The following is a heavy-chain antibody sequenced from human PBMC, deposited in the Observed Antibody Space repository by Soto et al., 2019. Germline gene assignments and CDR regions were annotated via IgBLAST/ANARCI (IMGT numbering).Heavy chain of an antibody. CDR1: GYTFTSYD. V-gene: IGHV1-8*01. CDR2: MNPNSGNT. CDR3: AREVGSRIDY. Sequence: QVQLVQSGAEVKKPESSVKVSCKDSGYTFTSYDMNWVRQATGQGLEWMGWMNPNSGNTGYAQKFQGRVTMTRNTSISTACMELSSLRSEDTAMYYCAREVGSRIDYWGQGTLVTVSS. D-gene: IGHD6-13*01. J-gene: IGHJ4*02.